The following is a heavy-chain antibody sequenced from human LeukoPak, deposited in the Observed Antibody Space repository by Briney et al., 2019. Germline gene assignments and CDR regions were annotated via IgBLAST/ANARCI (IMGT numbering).Heavy chain of an antibody. CDR3: AGGGNSDSPEFDY. CDR2: IHYSGST. CDR1: GGSINSSTHF. J-gene: IGHJ4*02. D-gene: IGHD4-23*01. Sequence: SETLSLTCTVSGGSINSSTHFWGYIRQPPGEGLEWIGSIHYSGSTYDNPSLKSRVTISIDTSKNQFSLKLSSVTAADTAVYYCAGGGNSDSPEFDYWGQGSLVTVSS. V-gene: IGHV4-39*07.